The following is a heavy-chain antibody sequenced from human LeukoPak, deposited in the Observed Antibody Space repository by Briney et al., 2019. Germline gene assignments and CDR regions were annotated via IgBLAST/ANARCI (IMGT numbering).Heavy chain of an antibody. CDR2: ISASGGST. CDR1: GFSFRSYA. J-gene: IGHJ4*02. V-gene: IGHV3-23*01. Sequence: GGSLRLSCAASGFSFRSYAMSWVRQAPGKGLEWVSAISASGGSTYYADSVKGRVTISRDNSKNTLYLRMNSLRAEDTAVYYCAKDQDSGSYYSLDYWGQGTLVTVSS. CDR3: AKDQDSGSYYSLDY. D-gene: IGHD1-26*01.